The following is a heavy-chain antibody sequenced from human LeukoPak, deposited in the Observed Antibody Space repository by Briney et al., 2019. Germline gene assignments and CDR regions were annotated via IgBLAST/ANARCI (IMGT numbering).Heavy chain of an antibody. CDR1: GFTFSSYA. J-gene: IGHJ6*03. CDR2: MSYDGSNK. Sequence: PGRSLRLSCAASGFTFSSYAMHWVRQAPGKGLEWVAVMSYDGSNKYYADSVKCRFTISRDNSKNTLYLQMNSLRAEDAAVYYCARGPLRYMDVWGKGTTVTVSS. V-gene: IGHV3-30*01. CDR3: ARGPLRYMDV.